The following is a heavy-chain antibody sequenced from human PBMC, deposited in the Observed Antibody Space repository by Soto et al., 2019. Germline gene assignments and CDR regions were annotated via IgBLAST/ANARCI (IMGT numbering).Heavy chain of an antibody. J-gene: IGHJ4*02. V-gene: IGHV3-23*01. Sequence: EVQLLESGGGLVQPGGSLRLSCAASGFTFSSYAMSWVRQAPGKGLEWVSAISGSGGSTYYTDSVKGRFTISRDNSKNTLYLQMNSLRAEDTAVYYCAKDRGVVVAAFDYWGQGTLVTVSS. CDR2: ISGSGGST. CDR1: GFTFSSYA. D-gene: IGHD2-15*01. CDR3: AKDRGVVVAAFDY.